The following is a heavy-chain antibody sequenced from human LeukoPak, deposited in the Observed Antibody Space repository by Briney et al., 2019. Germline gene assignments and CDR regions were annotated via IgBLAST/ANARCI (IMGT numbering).Heavy chain of an antibody. CDR2: ISGSGGST. J-gene: IGHJ4*02. D-gene: IGHD3-10*01. Sequence: PGGSLRLSCAASGFTFSSYAMSWVRQAPGKGLEWVSAISGSGGSTYYADSAKGRFTISRDNSKNTLYLQMNSLRAEDTAVYYCATTPLWFGELPDDYWGQGTLVTVSS. CDR1: GFTFSSYA. V-gene: IGHV3-23*01. CDR3: ATTPLWFGELPDDY.